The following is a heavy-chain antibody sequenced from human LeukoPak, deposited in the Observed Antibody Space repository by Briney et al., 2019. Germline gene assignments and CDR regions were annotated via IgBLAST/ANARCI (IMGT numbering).Heavy chain of an antibody. Sequence: PGGSLRLSCAASGFTFSSYAMSWVRQAPGKGLEWVSAISVSGGSTYYADSVKGRFTISRDNSKNTLYLQMNSLRAEDTAVYYCAKDWGRITMIVVVPMFDYWGQGTLVTVSS. CDR3: AKDWGRITMIVVVPMFDY. CDR1: GFTFSSYA. J-gene: IGHJ4*02. D-gene: IGHD3-22*01. V-gene: IGHV3-23*01. CDR2: ISVSGGST.